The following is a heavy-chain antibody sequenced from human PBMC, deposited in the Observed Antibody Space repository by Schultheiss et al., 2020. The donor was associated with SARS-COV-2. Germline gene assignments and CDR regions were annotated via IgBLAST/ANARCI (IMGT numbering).Heavy chain of an antibody. CDR1: GGSFSGYY. CDR3: VKEEGHGPNNFDY. D-gene: IGHD2/OR15-2a*01. J-gene: IGHJ4*02. Sequence: GSLRLSCAVYGGSFSGYYWSWIRQPPGKGLEWIGEINHSGSTNYNPSLKSRVTISVDTSKNQFSLKLSSVTAADTAVYYCVKEEGHGPNNFDYWGQGTLVTVSS. V-gene: IGHV4-34*01. CDR2: INHSGST.